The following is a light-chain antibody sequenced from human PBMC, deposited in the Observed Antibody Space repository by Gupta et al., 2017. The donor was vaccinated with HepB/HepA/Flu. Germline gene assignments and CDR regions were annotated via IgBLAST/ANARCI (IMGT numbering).Light chain of an antibody. CDR2: AAS. Sequence: IQMTQSPSSLSASVGDRVTITCRASQSISSYLNWYQQKPGKAPKLLIYAASSLQSGVPSRFSGSGSGTDFTLTISSLQPEDFATYYCQQSYSTLYTFGQGTKMEIK. J-gene: IGKJ2*01. CDR3: QQSYSTLYT. CDR1: QSISSY. V-gene: IGKV1-39*01.